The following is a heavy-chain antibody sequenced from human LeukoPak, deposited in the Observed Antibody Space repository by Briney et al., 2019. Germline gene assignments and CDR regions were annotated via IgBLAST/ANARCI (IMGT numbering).Heavy chain of an antibody. CDR3: AATEGYGSGSYYAYYYGMDV. Sequence: SVKVSCKASGFTFTSSAVQWVRQARGQRLEWIGWIVVGSGNTNYAQKFQERVTIPRDMSTSTAYMELSSLRSEDTAVYYCAATEGYGSGSYYAYYYGMDVWGKGTTVTVSS. J-gene: IGHJ6*04. V-gene: IGHV1-58*01. D-gene: IGHD3-10*01. CDR2: IVVGSGNT. CDR1: GFTFTSSA.